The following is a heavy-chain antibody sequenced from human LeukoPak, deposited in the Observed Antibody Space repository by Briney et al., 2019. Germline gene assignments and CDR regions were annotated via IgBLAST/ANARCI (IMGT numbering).Heavy chain of an antibody. V-gene: IGHV3-74*01. D-gene: IGHD4-23*01. J-gene: IGHJ4*02. CDR3: VRDLDLGGYSSFVS. CDR1: GFTFSNSW. Sequence: PGGSLRLSCAASGFTFSNSWMFWVRQVPGKGLVWVSYINGDGRSTTYADSVRGRFTISRDNAKKSLYLEMNSLRAEDTAVYYCVRDLDLGGYSSFVSWGQGTLVTVSS. CDR2: INGDGRST.